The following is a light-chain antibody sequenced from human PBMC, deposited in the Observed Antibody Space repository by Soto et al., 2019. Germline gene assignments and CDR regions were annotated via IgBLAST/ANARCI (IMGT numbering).Light chain of an antibody. Sequence: QSALTQPASVSASPGQSIAISCSGTSSDVGAYDYVSWYQHHPGKAPKLIIYEVTYRPSGVSNRFSASKSGNTASLTISGLQAEDEADYYCSSYTRSSTYVFGTGTKPPS. CDR3: SSYTRSSTYV. V-gene: IGLV2-14*01. CDR2: EVT. J-gene: IGLJ1*01. CDR1: SSDVGAYDY.